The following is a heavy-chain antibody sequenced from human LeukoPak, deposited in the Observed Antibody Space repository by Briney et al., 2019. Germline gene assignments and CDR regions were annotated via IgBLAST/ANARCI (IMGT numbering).Heavy chain of an antibody. CDR2: IYYSGST. Sequence: SSETLSLTCTVSGGSISSSGYYWGWIRQPPGKGLEWIGSIYYSGSTNYNPSFKSRVTISVDTSKNHLSLNVRSVTAADTAVYYCARLVGHSYGRFDYSGVGTLVTVSS. CDR3: ARLVGHSYGRFDY. D-gene: IGHD5-18*01. J-gene: IGHJ4*02. CDR1: GGSISSSGYY. V-gene: IGHV4-39*02.